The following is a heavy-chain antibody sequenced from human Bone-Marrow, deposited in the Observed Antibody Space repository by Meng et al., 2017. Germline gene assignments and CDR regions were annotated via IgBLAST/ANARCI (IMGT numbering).Heavy chain of an antibody. D-gene: IGHD4-11*01. Sequence: GESLKISCAASGFTFTTYAMSWVRQAPGRGLEWVSVISRGGGDTYYADAVKGRFTISRDNSQNTLFLQMNSLRDEDTALYFCAKGLLYDAFDDWGQGTMVT. J-gene: IGHJ3*01. CDR2: ISRGGGDT. CDR3: AKGLLYDAFDD. CDR1: GFTFTTYA. V-gene: IGHV3-23*01.